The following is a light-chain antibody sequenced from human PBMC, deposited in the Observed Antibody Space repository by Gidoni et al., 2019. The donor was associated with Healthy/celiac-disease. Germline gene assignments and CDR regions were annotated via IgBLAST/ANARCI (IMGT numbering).Light chain of an antibody. Sequence: SVLTQPPSASGTPGQRVTISCPGSSSNIGSNTVNWYQQLPGTAPKLLIYSNNQRPAGVPDRFSGSKSGTTASPATSGLQSEDEADYYCAAWDDSLNGWVFGGGTKLTVL. CDR3: AAWDDSLNGWV. V-gene: IGLV1-44*01. J-gene: IGLJ3*02. CDR2: SNN. CDR1: SSNIGSNT.